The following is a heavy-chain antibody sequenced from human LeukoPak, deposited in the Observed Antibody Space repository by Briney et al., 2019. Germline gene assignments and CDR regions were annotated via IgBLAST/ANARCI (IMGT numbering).Heavy chain of an antibody. CDR2: ISGSGGST. CDR1: GFTFSSYA. CDR3: AKDLQGYYYDSSGYWD. D-gene: IGHD3-22*01. J-gene: IGHJ4*02. Sequence: GGSLRLSCAASGFTFSSYAMSWLRQAPGKGLEWVSAISGSGGSTYYADSVKGRFTISRDNAKNTLYLQMNSLRAEDTAVYYCAKDLQGYYYDSSGYWDWGQGTLVTVSS. V-gene: IGHV3-23*01.